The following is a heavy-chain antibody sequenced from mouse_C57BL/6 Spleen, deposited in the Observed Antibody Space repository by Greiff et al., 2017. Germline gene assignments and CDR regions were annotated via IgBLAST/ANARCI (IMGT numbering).Heavy chain of an antibody. CDR1: GFTFSSYA. D-gene: IGHD2-3*01. J-gene: IGHJ4*01. CDR3: ARDHEGYHYAMDY. V-gene: IGHV5-4*01. Sequence: EVHLVESGGGLVKPGGSLKLSCAASGFTFSSYAMSWVRQTPEKRLEWVATISDGGSYTYYPDNVKGRFTISRDNAKNNLYLQMSHLKSEDTAMYYCARDHEGYHYAMDYWGQGTSVTVSS. CDR2: ISDGGSYT.